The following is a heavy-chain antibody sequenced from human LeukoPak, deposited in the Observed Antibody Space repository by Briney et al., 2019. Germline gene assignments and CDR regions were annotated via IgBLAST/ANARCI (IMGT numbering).Heavy chain of an antibody. CDR1: GYSISSGYY. CDR2: IYHSGST. CDR3: ARPLTGYSNSFVF. D-gene: IGHD4-11*01. V-gene: IGHV4-38-2*01. Sequence: SETLSLTCAVSGYSISSGYYWGWIRQPPGKGLEWTGSIYHSGSTYYNPSLKSRVTISVDTSKNQFSLRLSSVTAADTAVYYCARPLTGYSNSFVFWGQGTLVTVSS. J-gene: IGHJ4*02.